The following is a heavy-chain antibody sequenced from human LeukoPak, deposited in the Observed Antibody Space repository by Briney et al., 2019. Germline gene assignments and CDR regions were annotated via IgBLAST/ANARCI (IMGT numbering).Heavy chain of an antibody. Sequence: GGSLRLSCSASGFTISNSYMIWVRQAPGKGLECVSILYSGGGTYYADSVKGRFTISRDNSKSTLYLQMNSLRAEDTAIYYCARADYWGQGTLVTVSS. CDR3: ARADY. CDR2: LYSGGGT. CDR1: GFTISNSY. V-gene: IGHV3-53*01. J-gene: IGHJ4*02.